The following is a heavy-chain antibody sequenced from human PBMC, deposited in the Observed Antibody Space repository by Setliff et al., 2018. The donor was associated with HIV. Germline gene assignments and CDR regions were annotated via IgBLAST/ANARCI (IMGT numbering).Heavy chain of an antibody. V-gene: IGHV7-4-1*02. J-gene: IGHJ6*03. CDR1: GYTFTDYG. D-gene: IGHD2-21*02. Sequence: GASVKVSCKASGYTFTDYGMNWVRQAPGQGLEWMGWINTNTGSPTYARGFTGRFVFSLDTSISTTYLQINSLEAEDTAVYYCTRDLTRTVMTREGPSYYYYYMDVWG. CDR3: TRDLTRTVMTREGPSYYYYYMDV. CDR2: INTNTGSP.